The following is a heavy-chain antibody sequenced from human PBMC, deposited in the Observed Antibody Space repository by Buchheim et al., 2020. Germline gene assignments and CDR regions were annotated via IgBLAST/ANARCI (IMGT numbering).Heavy chain of an antibody. Sequence: QVQLVESGGGVVQPGRSLRLSCAASGFTFSSYAMHWVRQAPGKGLEWVAVISYDGSNKYYADSVKGRFTISRDNSKNTLYLQMNSLRAEDTAVYYRARDGKYYDFWSGYYLSGYYYGMDVWGQGTT. D-gene: IGHD3-3*01. CDR1: GFTFSSYA. V-gene: IGHV3-30-3*01. J-gene: IGHJ6*02. CDR3: ARDGKYYDFWSGYYLSGYYYGMDV. CDR2: ISYDGSNK.